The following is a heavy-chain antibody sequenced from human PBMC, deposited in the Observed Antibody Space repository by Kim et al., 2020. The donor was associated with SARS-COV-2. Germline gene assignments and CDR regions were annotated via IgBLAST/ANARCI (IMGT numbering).Heavy chain of an antibody. J-gene: IGHJ4*02. CDR3: ATCSTSSYSFQFDY. Sequence: ADSVTGRFTISRDNSKNTLYLQMNRLRAEDTAVYYCATCSTSSYSFQFDYWGQGTLVTVSS. V-gene: IGHV3-53*01. D-gene: IGHD2-2*01.